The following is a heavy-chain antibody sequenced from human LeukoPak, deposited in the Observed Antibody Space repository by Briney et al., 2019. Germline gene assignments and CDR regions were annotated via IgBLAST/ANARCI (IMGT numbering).Heavy chain of an antibody. V-gene: IGHV4-34*01. CDR2: INHSGST. CDR1: GGSFSGYY. J-gene: IGHJ4*02. CDR3: ASAWIAAAGSIDY. Sequence: SETLSLTCAVYGGSFSGYYWSWIRQPPGKGLEWIGEINHSGSTNYNPSLKSRVTISVDTSKNQFSLKLSSVTAADTAVYYCASAWIAAAGSIDYWGQGTLVTVSS. D-gene: IGHD6-13*01.